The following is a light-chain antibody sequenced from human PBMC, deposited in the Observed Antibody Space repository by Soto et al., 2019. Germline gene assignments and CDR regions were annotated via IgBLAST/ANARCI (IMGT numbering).Light chain of an antibody. CDR2: DAS. CDR3: QQYNSYSWT. Sequence: DIQMTQSPATLSASVGDSVTITCRASQSITNWLAWYQQKPGKAPKLLIYDASSLESGVPSRFSGSGSGTEFTLTISSLQPDDFATYYCQQYNSYSWTFGQGTKVDI. CDR1: QSITNW. J-gene: IGKJ1*01. V-gene: IGKV1-5*01.